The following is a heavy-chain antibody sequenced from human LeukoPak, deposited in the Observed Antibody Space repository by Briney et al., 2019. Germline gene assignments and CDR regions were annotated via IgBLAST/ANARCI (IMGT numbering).Heavy chain of an antibody. CDR2: ISGSGGGT. V-gene: IGHV3-23*01. J-gene: IGHJ4*02. D-gene: IGHD2-15*01. Sequence: PGGSLRLSCAASGFTFTTYAMSWVRQAPGKGLEWVSLISGSGGGTYYADSVKGRFTISRDNSKNMVYLQVNSLRADDTAVYYCAKDYQACSGGSCYDYWGQGTLVTVSS. CDR3: AKDYQACSGGSCYDY. CDR1: GFTFTTYA.